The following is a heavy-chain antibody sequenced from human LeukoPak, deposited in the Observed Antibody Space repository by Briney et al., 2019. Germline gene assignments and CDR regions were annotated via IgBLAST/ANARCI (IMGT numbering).Heavy chain of an antibody. J-gene: IGHJ5*02. D-gene: IGHD3-10*01. V-gene: IGHV3-23*01. CDR1: GFTFSSYS. CDR3: AKTYGSGSYYDHWFAP. Sequence: GGSLRLSCAASGFTFSSYSMSWVRQAPGKGLEWVSAISGSGGSTYYADSVKGRFTISRDNSKNTLYLQMNRLRAEDTAVYYCAKTYGSGSYYDHWFAPWGQGTLVTVSS. CDR2: ISGSGGST.